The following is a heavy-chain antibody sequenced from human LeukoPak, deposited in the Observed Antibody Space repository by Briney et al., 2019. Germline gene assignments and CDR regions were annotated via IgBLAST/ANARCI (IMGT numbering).Heavy chain of an antibody. Sequence: GASVKVSCKXSGYTFTGYYMHWVRQAPGQGLEWMGWINPNSGGTNYAQKFQGRVTMTRDTSISTAYMELSRLRSDDTAVYYCAREANDSSGYYPKHDAFDIWGQGTMVTVSS. CDR2: INPNSGGT. CDR3: AREANDSSGYYPKHDAFDI. CDR1: GYTFTGYY. J-gene: IGHJ3*02. V-gene: IGHV1-2*02. D-gene: IGHD3-22*01.